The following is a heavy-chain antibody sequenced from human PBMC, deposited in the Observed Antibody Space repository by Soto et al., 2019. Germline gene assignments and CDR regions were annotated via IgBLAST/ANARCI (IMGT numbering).Heavy chain of an antibody. Sequence: QVQLVQSGAEVKKPGASVKVSCKASGYTFTSYAMKWVRQAPRQRLEWMGWINAGNGNTTYSQKFQGRVTITRDTSASPASMELRRLRSEDTAVYYWARDLGGGTDFWGQATLVTVSS. D-gene: IGHD1-1*01. CDR3: ARDLGGGTDF. CDR2: INAGNGNT. J-gene: IGHJ4*02. V-gene: IGHV1-3*01. CDR1: GYTFTSYA.